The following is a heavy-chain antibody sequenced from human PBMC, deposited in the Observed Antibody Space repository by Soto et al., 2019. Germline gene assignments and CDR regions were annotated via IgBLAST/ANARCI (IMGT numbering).Heavy chain of an antibody. V-gene: IGHV3-11*01. CDR1: GFSFSDHY. CDR3: AILSN. CDR2: MSSSGGTI. J-gene: IGHJ4*02. Sequence: GGSLRLSCAASGFSFSDHYMSWIRQAPGKGLEWLSYMSSSGGTIYYADSVKGRFTISRDNAKNSLYLQMNNLRVEDTAVYYCAILSNWGQGTLVTVSS. D-gene: IGHD6-6*01.